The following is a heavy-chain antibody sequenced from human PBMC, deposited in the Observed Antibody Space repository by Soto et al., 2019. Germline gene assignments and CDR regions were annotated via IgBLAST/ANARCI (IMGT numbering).Heavy chain of an antibody. V-gene: IGHV4-30-2*01. CDR2: IYHSGST. CDR3: AREGPGATAMVREGMDV. J-gene: IGHJ6*04. D-gene: IGHD5-18*01. Sequence: SETLSLTCAVSGGSISSGGYSWSWIRQPPGKGLEWIGYIYHSGSTYYNPSLKSRVTISVDRSKNQFSLKLSSVTAADTAVYNCAREGPGATAMVREGMDVWGKGTTVTVSS. CDR1: GGSISSGGYS.